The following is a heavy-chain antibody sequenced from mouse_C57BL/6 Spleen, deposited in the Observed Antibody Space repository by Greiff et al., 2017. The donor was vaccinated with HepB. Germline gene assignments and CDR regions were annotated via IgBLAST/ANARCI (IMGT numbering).Heavy chain of an antibody. CDR1: GYAFSSSW. CDR2: IYPGDGDT. D-gene: IGHD4-1*01. J-gene: IGHJ4*01. Sequence: QVQLQQSGPELVKPGASVKISCKASGYAFSSSWMNWVKQRPGKGLEWIGRIYPGDGDTNYNGKFKGKATLTADKSSSTAYMQLSSLTSEDSAVYFCARWLGRVDYYAMDYWGQGTSVTVSS. CDR3: ARWLGRVDYYAMDY. V-gene: IGHV1-82*01.